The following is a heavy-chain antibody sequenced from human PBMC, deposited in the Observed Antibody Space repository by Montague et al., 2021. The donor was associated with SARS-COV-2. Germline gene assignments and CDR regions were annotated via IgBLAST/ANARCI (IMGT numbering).Heavy chain of an antibody. CDR1: GGSISSDYYY. J-gene: IGHJ5*02. Sequence: TLSLTCTVSGGSISSDYYYWSWIRQPPGKGLEWIGYIHYSGTTYYNPSLKSRVTISVDTSKYQFSLKLRSVTAADTAVFYCARDHSSWGQGTLVTVSS. V-gene: IGHV4-30-4*08. CDR2: IHYSGTT. CDR3: ARDHSS. D-gene: IGHD2-21*01.